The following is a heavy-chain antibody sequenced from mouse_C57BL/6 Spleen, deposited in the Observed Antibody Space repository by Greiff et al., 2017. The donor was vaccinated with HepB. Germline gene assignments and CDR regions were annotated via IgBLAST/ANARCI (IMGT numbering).Heavy chain of an antibody. Sequence: QVQLQQPGAELVMPGASVKLSCTASGYTFTSYWMHWVQQRPGQGLEWIGKIDPSDSYTNYNQKFKGTSTLTIDKSSSPAYMQLSSLTSEDSAVYYCARRDDGNYYDFDYWGQGTTLTVSS. CDR2: IDPSDSYT. J-gene: IGHJ2*01. CDR1: GYTFTSYW. CDR3: ARRDDGNYYDFDY. V-gene: IGHV1-69*01. D-gene: IGHD2-3*01.